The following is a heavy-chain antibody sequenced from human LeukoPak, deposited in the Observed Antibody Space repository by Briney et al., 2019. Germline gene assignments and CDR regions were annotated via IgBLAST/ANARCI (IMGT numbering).Heavy chain of an antibody. Sequence: ASVKVSCKVSGYTLTELSMHWVRQAPGKGLEWMGGFDPEDGETIYAQKFQGRVTMTEDTSTDTAYMELSSLRSEDTAVYYCATVGTYYDFWSGYSLRDWGQGTLVTVSS. D-gene: IGHD3-3*01. CDR3: ATVGTYYDFWSGYSLRD. CDR2: FDPEDGET. CDR1: GYTLTELS. V-gene: IGHV1-24*01. J-gene: IGHJ4*02.